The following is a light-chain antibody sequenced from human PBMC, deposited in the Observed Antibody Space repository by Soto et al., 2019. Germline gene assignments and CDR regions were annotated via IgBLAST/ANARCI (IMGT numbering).Light chain of an antibody. V-gene: IGKV1-39*01. CDR3: QQSHSIPYT. CDR1: QTISSY. Sequence: DIQMTQSPSSLSASVGDRVTITCRASQTISSYLNWYQQKPGKAPKLLIYAASSLQSGVPSRFSGSGSGTDLTITISSLQPEDFATYYCQQSHSIPYTFGQGTKLEIK. J-gene: IGKJ2*01. CDR2: AAS.